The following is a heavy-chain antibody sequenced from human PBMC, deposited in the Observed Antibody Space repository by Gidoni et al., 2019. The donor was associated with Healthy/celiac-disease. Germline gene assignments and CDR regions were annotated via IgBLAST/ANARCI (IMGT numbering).Heavy chain of an antibody. J-gene: IGHJ4*02. Sequence: QVQLQESGPGLVTPSGTLSLTCAVSGGSISSSNWWSWVRQPPGKGLEWIGEIYHSGSTNYNPSLKSRVTISVDKSKNQFSLKLSSVTAADTAVYYCARDRLNLAYCSSTSCYREFDYWGQGTLVTVSS. CDR1: GGSISSSNW. D-gene: IGHD2-2*01. V-gene: IGHV4-4*02. CDR2: IYHSGST. CDR3: ARDRLNLAYCSSTSCYREFDY.